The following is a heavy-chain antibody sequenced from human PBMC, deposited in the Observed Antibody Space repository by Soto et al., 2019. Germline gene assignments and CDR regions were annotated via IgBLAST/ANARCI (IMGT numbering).Heavy chain of an antibody. Sequence: EVQLVESGGGLVQPGGSLRLSCEASGFSFSGSWMTWVRQAPGRGLEWLAKINPDGSGEYYVDSVKGRFTISRDNARSSLFFQMHSLRDADTAVYFCAREHSFGLDYWGQGTLVTVSS. CDR1: GFSFSGSW. CDR3: AREHSFGLDY. V-gene: IGHV3-7*04. D-gene: IGHD2-15*01. CDR2: INPDGSGE. J-gene: IGHJ4*02.